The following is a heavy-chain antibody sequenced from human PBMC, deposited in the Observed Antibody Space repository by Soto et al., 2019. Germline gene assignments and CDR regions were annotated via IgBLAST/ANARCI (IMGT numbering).Heavy chain of an antibody. D-gene: IGHD6-19*01. CDR1: GFTFSSYA. Sequence: EVQLLASGGGLVQPGGSLRLSCAASGFTFSSYAMNWVRQAPGKGREWVSTISGSGRSTYYAASAKGRFTISRDIPKNTVYLQMNSLAAEDTAVYYCAKSLSEYSSGWFDFAGFDYWGQGGLVTVSS. J-gene: IGHJ4*02. V-gene: IGHV3-23*01. CDR2: ISGSGRST. CDR3: AKSLSEYSSGWFDFAGFDY.